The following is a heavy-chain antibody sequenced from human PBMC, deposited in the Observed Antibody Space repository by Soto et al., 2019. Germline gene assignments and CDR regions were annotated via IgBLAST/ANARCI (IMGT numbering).Heavy chain of an antibody. CDR1: GGSISSYY. D-gene: IGHD2-8*02. V-gene: IGHV4-34*01. CDR3: ARDKITGLFDY. Sequence: SETLCLTCTVSGGSISSYYWNWFRQPPGTGLEWIGEINHSGSTNYNPSLKSRVTISVDTSKNQFSLKLTSVTAADTAVYYCARDKITGLFDYWGQGTLVTVSS. J-gene: IGHJ4*02. CDR2: INHSGST.